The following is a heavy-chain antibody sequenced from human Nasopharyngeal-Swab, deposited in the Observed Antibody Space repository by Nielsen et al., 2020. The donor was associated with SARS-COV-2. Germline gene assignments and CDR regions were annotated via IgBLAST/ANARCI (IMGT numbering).Heavy chain of an antibody. CDR2: ISSSRSTI. D-gene: IGHD1-26*01. Sequence: IRQPPGKGLEWVSYISSSRSTIYYADSVKGRFTISRDNAKNSLYLQMNSLREEDTAVYYCARERELRGVYYYYYGMDVWGQGTTVTVSS. J-gene: IGHJ6*02. CDR3: ARERELRGVYYYYYGMDV. V-gene: IGHV3-48*02.